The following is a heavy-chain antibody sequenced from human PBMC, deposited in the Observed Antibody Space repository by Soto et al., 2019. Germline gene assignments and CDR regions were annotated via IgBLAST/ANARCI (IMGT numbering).Heavy chain of an antibody. Sequence: SVKVSCKASGYTFTSYGISWVRQAPGQGLEWMGGIIPFFHAPNYAQKVQGRVTITADESTSIVFMEMSSLIFEDTALYYCARSRAAAPPRVGMDVWGQGTTVTVSS. D-gene: IGHD6-13*01. V-gene: IGHV1-69*13. J-gene: IGHJ6*02. CDR2: IIPFFHAP. CDR1: GYTFTSYG. CDR3: ARSRAAAPPRVGMDV.